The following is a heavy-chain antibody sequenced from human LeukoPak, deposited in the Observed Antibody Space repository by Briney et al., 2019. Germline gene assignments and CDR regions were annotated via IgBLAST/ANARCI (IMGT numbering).Heavy chain of an antibody. D-gene: IGHD3-10*01. CDR1: GFTSSSYW. Sequence: PGGSLRLSCAASGFTSSSYWMHWVRQAPGKGLVWVSRINSDGSITSYADSVKGRFTISRDNAGNSLYLRMNSLRAEDTAVYYCARDRFVEVHSGYFDYWGQGVLVTVSS. V-gene: IGHV3-74*01. CDR2: INSDGSIT. J-gene: IGHJ4*02. CDR3: ARDRFVEVHSGYFDY.